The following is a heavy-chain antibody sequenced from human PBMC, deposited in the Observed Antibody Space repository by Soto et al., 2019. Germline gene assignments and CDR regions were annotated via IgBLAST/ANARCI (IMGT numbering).Heavy chain of an antibody. D-gene: IGHD3-3*01. CDR2: ISYSGST. CDR1: GGSSIGFD. Sequence: SEPLSVRCTVAGGSSIGFDGRWIRQPPGKGLEWIGYISYSGSTNYNPSLKSRVTISVDTSKNQFSLKLSSVTAADTAVYYCASSSPHYDFWSGYSFWDAFDICGPGTMVTAS. CDR3: ASSSPHYDFWSGYSFWDAFDI. J-gene: IGHJ3*02. V-gene: IGHV4-59*01.